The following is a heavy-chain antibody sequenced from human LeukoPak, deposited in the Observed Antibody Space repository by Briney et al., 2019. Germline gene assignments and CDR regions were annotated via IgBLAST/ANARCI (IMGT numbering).Heavy chain of an antibody. Sequence: GGSLRLSCAASGFTFSSYWMHWVRQAPGKGLVWVSRINSDGSSTSYADSVKGRFTISRDNAKNTLYLQMNSLRAEDTAVCYCATAERWLQSFVSWGQGTLVTVSS. CDR3: ATAERWLQSFVS. J-gene: IGHJ5*02. CDR1: GFTFSSYW. D-gene: IGHD5-24*01. V-gene: IGHV3-74*01. CDR2: INSDGSST.